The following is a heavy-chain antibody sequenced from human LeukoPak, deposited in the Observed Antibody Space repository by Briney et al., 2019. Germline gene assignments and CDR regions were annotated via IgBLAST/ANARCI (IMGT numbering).Heavy chain of an antibody. V-gene: IGHV4-4*07. CDR1: GGSISSYY. CDR2: IYTSGST. CDR3: TRDWSAYGDYVWYFDL. J-gene: IGHJ2*01. D-gene: IGHD4-17*01. Sequence: SETLSLTCTVSGGSISSYYWSWIRQPAGKGLEWTGRIYTSGSTNYNPSLKSRVTMSVDTSKNQFSLKLSSVTAADTAVYYCTRDWSAYGDYVWYFDLWGRGTLVTVSS.